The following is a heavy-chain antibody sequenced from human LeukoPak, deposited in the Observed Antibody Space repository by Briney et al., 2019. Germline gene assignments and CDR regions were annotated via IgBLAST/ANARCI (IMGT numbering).Heavy chain of an antibody. CDR3: ARVWQWLAPGNFYYYYYLDV. J-gene: IGHJ6*03. CDR2: ISSSSSTI. CDR1: GFTFSSYS. D-gene: IGHD6-19*01. V-gene: IGHV3-48*01. Sequence: PGGSLRLSCAASGFTFSSYSMNWVRQAPGKGLEWVSYISSSSSTIYYADSVKGRFTISRDNAKNSLYLQMNSLRAEDTAVYYCARVWQWLAPGNFYYYYYLDVWGKGTTVTISS.